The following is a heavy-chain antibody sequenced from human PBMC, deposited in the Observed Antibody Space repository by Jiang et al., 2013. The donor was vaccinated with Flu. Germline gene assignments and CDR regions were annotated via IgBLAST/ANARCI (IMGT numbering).Heavy chain of an antibody. V-gene: IGHV4-4*08. CDR2: IHTSGST. D-gene: IGHD1-7*01. Sequence: ETLSLTCTVSGDSISDSYCNWIRQPPGKGLEWIGYIHTSGSTKYNPSLKGRVTISLDTAKNHFSLMLSSVTAADTAVYYCASGTGWLIDYWGQGALVTVSS. CDR1: GDSISDSY. CDR3: ASGTGWLIDY. J-gene: IGHJ4*02.